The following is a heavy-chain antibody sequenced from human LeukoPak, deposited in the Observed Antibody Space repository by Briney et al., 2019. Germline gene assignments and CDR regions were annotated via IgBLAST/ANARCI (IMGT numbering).Heavy chain of an antibody. CDR3: ARADYGLYFDY. CDR1: GYAFTGYY. V-gene: IGHV1-2*02. Sequence: ASVKVSCKASGYAFTGYYMHWGRQAPGQGLEWMGWINPTSGGTNYAQKFQGRVTMPRDTSTSTAYMELSRLTSDDTAVYYCARADYGLYFDYWGQGTLVTVSS. D-gene: IGHD4-17*01. CDR2: INPTSGGT. J-gene: IGHJ4*02.